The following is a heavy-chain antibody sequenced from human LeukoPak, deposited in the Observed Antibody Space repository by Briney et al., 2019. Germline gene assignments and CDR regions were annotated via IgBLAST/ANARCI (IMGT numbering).Heavy chain of an antibody. CDR1: GGSISSGDYY. CDR3: ARSLVRARIDY. D-gene: IGHD2-15*01. Sequence: PSETLSLTCTVSGGSISSGDYYWSWSRQPPGKGLEWIGYIYYSGSTYYNPSLKSRVTISVDTSKNQFSLKLSSVTAADTAVYYCARSLVRARIDYWGQGTLVTVSS. J-gene: IGHJ4*02. V-gene: IGHV4-30-4*01. CDR2: IYYSGST.